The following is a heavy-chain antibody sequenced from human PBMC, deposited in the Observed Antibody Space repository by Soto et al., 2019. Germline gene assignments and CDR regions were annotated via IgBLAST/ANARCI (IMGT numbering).Heavy chain of an antibody. CDR1: GGSVSSGDFY. CDR3: ARAAQLMYGLYYSYYTRDV. V-gene: IGHV4-30-4*01. CDR2: IYYSGST. D-gene: IGHD2-2*01. J-gene: IGHJ6*02. Sequence: QVQLQESGPGLVKPSQTLSLTCTVSGGSVSSGDFYWSWIRQPPGQGLEWIGYIYYSGSTYHNPSLKSRVTISLDTSKNQFSLRGSAVTAADTAVYYCARAAQLMYGLYYSYYTRDVWGQGTTVTVS.